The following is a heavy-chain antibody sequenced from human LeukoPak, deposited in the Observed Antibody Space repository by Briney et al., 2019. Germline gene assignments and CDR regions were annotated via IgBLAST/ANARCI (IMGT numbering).Heavy chain of an antibody. V-gene: IGHV4-39*07. J-gene: IGHJ4*02. CDR2: IYYSGST. D-gene: IGHD6-13*01. CDR1: GFTFSSYE. CDR3: AREQQQRFDY. Sequence: LRLSCAASGFTFSSYEMNWVRQAPGKGLEWIGSIYYSGSTYYNPSLKSRVTISVDTSKNQFSLKLSSVTAADTAVYYCAREQQQRFDYWGQGTLVTVSS.